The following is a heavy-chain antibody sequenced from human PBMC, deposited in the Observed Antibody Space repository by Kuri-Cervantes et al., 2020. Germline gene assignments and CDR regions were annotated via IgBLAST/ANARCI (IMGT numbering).Heavy chain of an antibody. CDR3: TTEALYYDGSGYYRDY. Sequence: GESLKISCAASGFTFSSYGMHWVRRAPGKGLEWVAFIRYDGSNKYYADSVKGRFTISRDNSKNTLYLQMNSLRAEDTAVYYCTTEALYYDGSGYYRDYWGQGTPVTVSS. CDR2: IRYDGSNK. J-gene: IGHJ4*02. CDR1: GFTFSSYG. D-gene: IGHD3-22*01. V-gene: IGHV3-30*02.